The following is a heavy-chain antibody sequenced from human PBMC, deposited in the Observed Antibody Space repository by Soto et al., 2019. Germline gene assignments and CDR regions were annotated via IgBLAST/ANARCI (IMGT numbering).Heavy chain of an antibody. J-gene: IGHJ6*03. CDR2: IYPGDSDT. CDR1: GYSFTSYW. V-gene: IGHV5-51*01. Sequence: GESLKISCKGSGYSFTSYWIGWVRQMPGKGLEWMGIIYPGDSDTRYSPSFQGQVTISADKSISTAYLQWSSLKASDTAMYYCARQISDSSSWYYYYHMDVWGKGTTVTDSS. D-gene: IGHD6-13*01. CDR3: ARQISDSSSWYYYYHMDV.